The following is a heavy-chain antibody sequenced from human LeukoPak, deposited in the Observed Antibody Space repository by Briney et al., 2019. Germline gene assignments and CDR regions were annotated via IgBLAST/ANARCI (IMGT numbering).Heavy chain of an antibody. CDR2: IYYSGST. J-gene: IGHJ4*02. Sequence: SETLSLTCTVSGGSISSYYWSWIRQPPGKGLEWIGYIYYSGSTNYNPSLKSRVTISVDTSKNQFSLKLSSVTAADTAVYYCAASRDSYNSDYWGQGTLVTVSS. CDR3: AASRDSYNSDY. CDR1: GGSISSYY. V-gene: IGHV4-59*01. D-gene: IGHD5-24*01.